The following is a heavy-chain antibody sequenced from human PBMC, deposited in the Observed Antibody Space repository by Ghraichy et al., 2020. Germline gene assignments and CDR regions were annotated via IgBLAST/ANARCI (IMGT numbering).Heavy chain of an antibody. CDR2: ITSSSSFI. J-gene: IGHJ6*02. CDR3: ARGSTVVRFYYYAGMDV. Sequence: GGSLRLSCVGSGFTFGSYSMNWVRQSPGKGLEWVSYITSSSSFISYADSVKGRFTISRDNAHNSLFLLMNSLRDEDTGVYYCARGSTVVRFYYYAGMDVWGQGTTVTVSS. V-gene: IGHV3-48*02. CDR1: GFTFGSYS. D-gene: IGHD2-21*01.